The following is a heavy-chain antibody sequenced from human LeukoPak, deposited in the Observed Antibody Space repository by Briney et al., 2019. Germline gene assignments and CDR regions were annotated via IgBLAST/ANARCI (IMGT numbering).Heavy chain of an antibody. CDR3: ARGDYVWGTYRPSGYFDY. Sequence: GGSLRLSCAASGFTFSNFEMNWVRQAPGKGLEWVSYISSGGSTKHFADSVKGRFSISRDKAKKSLFLQMSSLRADDTAVYYCARGDYVWGTYRPSGYFDYWGQGTLVTVSS. CDR2: ISSGGSTK. CDR1: GFTFSNFE. J-gene: IGHJ4*02. V-gene: IGHV3-48*03. D-gene: IGHD3-16*02.